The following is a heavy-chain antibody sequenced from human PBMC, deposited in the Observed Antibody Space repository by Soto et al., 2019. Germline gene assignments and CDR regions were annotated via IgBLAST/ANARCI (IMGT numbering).Heavy chain of an antibody. J-gene: IGHJ3*02. CDR3: ARARGHRYCSGGSCYSSGAFDI. V-gene: IGHV1-69*12. D-gene: IGHD2-15*01. CDR2: IIPIFGTA. CDR1: GGTFSSYA. Sequence: QVQLVQSGAEVKKPGSSVKVSCKASGGTFSSYAISWVRQAPGQGLEWMGGIIPIFGTANYAQKFQGRVTITADESTSXXYXEXXSLRSEDTAVYYCARARGHRYCSGGSCYSSGAFDIWGQGTMVTVSS.